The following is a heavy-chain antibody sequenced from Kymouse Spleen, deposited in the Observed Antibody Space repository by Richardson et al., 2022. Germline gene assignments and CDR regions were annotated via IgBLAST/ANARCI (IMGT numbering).Heavy chain of an antibody. J-gene: IGHJ3*02. CDR3: ARDGAPDYGDFHDAFDI. D-gene: IGHD4-17*01. V-gene: IGHV3-33*01. CDR2: IWYDGSNK. Sequence: QVQLVESGGGVVQPGRSLRLSCAASGFTFSSYGMHWVRQAPGKGLEWVAVIWYDGSNKYYADSVKGRFTISRDNSKNTLYLQMNSLRAEDTAVYYCARDGAPDYGDFHDAFDIWGQGTMVTVSS. CDR1: GFTFSSYG.